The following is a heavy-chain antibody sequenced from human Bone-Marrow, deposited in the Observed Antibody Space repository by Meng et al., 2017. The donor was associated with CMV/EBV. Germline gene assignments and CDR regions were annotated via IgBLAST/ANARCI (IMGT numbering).Heavy chain of an antibody. CDR3: AKGRGRYSSSWYLFDY. Sequence: SETLSLTCTVPGDSISSSSYYWGWIRQPPGKGLEWIGSIYYSGSTYYNPSLKSRVTISVDTSKNQFSLKLSSVTAADTAVYYCAKGRGRYSSSWYLFDYWGQGTLVTVSS. J-gene: IGHJ4*02. CDR1: GDSISSSSYY. V-gene: IGHV4-39*07. D-gene: IGHD6-13*01. CDR2: IYYSGST.